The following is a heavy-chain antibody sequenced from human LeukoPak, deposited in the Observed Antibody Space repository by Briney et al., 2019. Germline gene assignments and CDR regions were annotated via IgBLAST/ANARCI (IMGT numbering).Heavy chain of an antibody. V-gene: IGHV3-23*01. D-gene: IGHD4-17*01. J-gene: IGHJ4*02. Sequence: GGSLRLSCAASGFAFGSYTMNWVRQAPGKGLEWVSAISGSGGSTYYADSVKGRFTISRDNSKNTLYLQMNSLRAEDTAVYYCAKATTPNAELYGDYPDYWGQGTLVTVSS. CDR1: GFAFGSYT. CDR2: ISGSGGST. CDR3: AKATTPNAELYGDYPDY.